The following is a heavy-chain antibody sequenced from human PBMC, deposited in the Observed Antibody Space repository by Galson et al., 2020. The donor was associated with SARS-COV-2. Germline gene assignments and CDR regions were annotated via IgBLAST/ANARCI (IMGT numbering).Heavy chain of an antibody. V-gene: IGHV3-64D*06. CDR1: GFTFSGYA. CDR3: LAYSGSHQCC. CDR2: LSSNGGTS. D-gene: IGHD2-21*01. Sequence: GGSLRLSCAASGFTFSGYAMHWVRQAPGKGLECVAALSSNGGTSFYADSVKDRFTMSRDNSKNMFYLQLTGLSVDDTARYYCLAYSGSHQCCWGQVALVTVSS. J-gene: IGHJ4*02.